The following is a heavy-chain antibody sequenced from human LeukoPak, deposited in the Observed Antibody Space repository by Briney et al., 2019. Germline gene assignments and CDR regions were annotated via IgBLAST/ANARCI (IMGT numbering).Heavy chain of an antibody. CDR2: IYYSGST. J-gene: IGHJ6*02. V-gene: IGHV4-59*01. Sequence: SETLSLTCTVSGGSISSYYWSWIRQPPGKGLEWIGYIYYSGSTNYNPSLKSRVTISVDTSKNQFSLKLSSVTAADTAVYYCARDRAEPGYSSSWQPYHYYYGMDVWGQGTTVTVSS. CDR1: GGSISSYY. D-gene: IGHD6-13*01. CDR3: ARDRAEPGYSSSWQPYHYYYGMDV.